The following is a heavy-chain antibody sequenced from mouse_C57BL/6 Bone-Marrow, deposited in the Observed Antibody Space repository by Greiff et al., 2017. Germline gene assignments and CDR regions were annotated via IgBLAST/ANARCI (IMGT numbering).Heavy chain of an antibody. CDR3: AIYYGYDEPSY. CDR2: IDPSDSYT. V-gene: IGHV1-69*01. J-gene: IGHJ3*01. Sequence: QVQLQQPGAELVMPGASVKLSCKASGYTFTSYWMHWVKQRPGQGLEWIGEIDPSDSYTNYNQKFKGKSTLTVDKSSSTAYMPLSSLTSEDSAVYYCAIYYGYDEPSYWGQGTLVTVSA. CDR1: GYTFTSYW. D-gene: IGHD2-2*01.